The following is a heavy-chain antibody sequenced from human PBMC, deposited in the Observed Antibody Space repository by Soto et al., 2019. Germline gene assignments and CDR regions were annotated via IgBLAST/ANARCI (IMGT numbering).Heavy chain of an antibody. V-gene: IGHV1-18*01. CDR3: ARLHIVGVAEDSFDI. J-gene: IGHJ3*02. Sequence: GASVKVSCKTSGYTFADYRINWVRQAPGQGLEWMGGISIYNGYTKYAQKFQGRVTMATDTSTTTAYMELRSLRSDDTAVYYCARLHIVGVAEDSFDIWGQGTMVTVSS. CDR2: ISIYNGYT. CDR1: GYTFADYR. D-gene: IGHD2-21*02.